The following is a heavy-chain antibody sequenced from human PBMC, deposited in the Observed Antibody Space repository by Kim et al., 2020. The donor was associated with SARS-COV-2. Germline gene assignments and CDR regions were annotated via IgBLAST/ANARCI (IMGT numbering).Heavy chain of an antibody. V-gene: IGHV1-2*02. CDR2: INPNSGDT. CDR1: GYTFTGHY. CDR3: ARDHCTSSGCYEYYYYGMDV. Sequence: ASVKVSCKTSGYTFTGHYMHWVRQAPGQGLEWMVWINPNSGDTNYAQKFQGRVTMTRDTSISTAYMDLSRLRSDDAAVYYCARDHCTSSGCYEYYYYGMDVWGQGTTVTVSS. J-gene: IGHJ6*02. D-gene: IGHD2-2*01.